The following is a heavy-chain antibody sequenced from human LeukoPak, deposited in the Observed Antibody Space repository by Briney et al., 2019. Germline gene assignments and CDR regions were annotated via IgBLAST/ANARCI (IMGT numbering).Heavy chain of an antibody. CDR2: INPNSGGT. Sequence: GASVKVSCKASGYTFTGYYMHWVRQAPGQGLEWMGWINPNSGGTNYAQKFQGRVTITRNTSISTAYMELSSLRSEDTAVYYCARVVGSGSYYYYYYYYMDVWGKGTTVTVSS. J-gene: IGHJ6*03. CDR3: ARVVGSGSYYYYYYYYMDV. D-gene: IGHD3-10*01. CDR1: GYTFTGYY. V-gene: IGHV1-2*02.